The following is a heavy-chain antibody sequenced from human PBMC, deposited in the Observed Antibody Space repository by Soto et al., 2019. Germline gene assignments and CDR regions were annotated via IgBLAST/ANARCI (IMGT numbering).Heavy chain of an antibody. CDR2: INPNSGDT. CDR3: ARVRTYYDRSGSLDY. Sequence: ASVKVSCKASGHSFTGYFMHWLRQAPGQGLECMGWINPNSGDTNYVQKFQGRVTMTRDMSINTVYMDLRGLTSDDTAVYYCARVRTYYDRSGSLDYWGQGTLVTVSS. V-gene: IGHV1-2*02. D-gene: IGHD3-22*01. CDR1: GHSFTGYF. J-gene: IGHJ4*02.